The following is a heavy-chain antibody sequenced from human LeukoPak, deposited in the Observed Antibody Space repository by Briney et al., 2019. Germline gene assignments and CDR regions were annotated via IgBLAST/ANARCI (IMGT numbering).Heavy chain of an antibody. J-gene: IGHJ5*02. CDR3: AGRPIAAGNNCFDP. CDR1: GGSISSAAYY. V-gene: IGHV4-39*01. CDR2: IYYTGNT. D-gene: IGHD6-13*01. Sequence: SETLSLTCTVSGGSISSAAYYWGWVRQPPGKGLDWIGSIYYTGNTYYSPSLQTRATLSFNTTKNQFPLKLTSVTAGDAAVYFCAGRPIAAGNNCFDPWGEGTLVTVS.